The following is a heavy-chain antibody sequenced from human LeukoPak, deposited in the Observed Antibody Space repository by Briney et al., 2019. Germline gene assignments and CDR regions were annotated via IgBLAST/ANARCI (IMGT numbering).Heavy chain of an antibody. V-gene: IGHV1-46*02. J-gene: IGHJ4*02. CDR2: INPSGGSASYTGIPSGEST. CDR1: GYIFKNYN. Sequence: GASVKVSCKASGYIFKNYNMHWVRQAPGQGLEWMGIINPSGGSASYTGIPSGESTIYAQKFQGRLTLTGDASTSTVYMELSSLRSEDTAVYYCARARIPYYDFWSGWVYWGQGTLVTVSS. CDR3: ARARIPYYDFWSGWVY. D-gene: IGHD3-3*01.